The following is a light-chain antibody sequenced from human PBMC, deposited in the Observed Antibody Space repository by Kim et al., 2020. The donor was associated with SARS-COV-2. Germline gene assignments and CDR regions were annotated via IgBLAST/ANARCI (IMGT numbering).Light chain of an antibody. V-gene: IGKV3-20*01. CDR3: QHYGSSPWT. CDR1: QSIKNSY. Sequence: EIVLTQSPGTLSLSPGERATLSCRASQSIKNSYLVWYQQKPGQAPRLLIYGASSRATGIPDRFSGTGSGTDFTLTISRLEPEDFAVYYCQHYGSSPWTFGQGTKGDIK. CDR2: GAS. J-gene: IGKJ1*01.